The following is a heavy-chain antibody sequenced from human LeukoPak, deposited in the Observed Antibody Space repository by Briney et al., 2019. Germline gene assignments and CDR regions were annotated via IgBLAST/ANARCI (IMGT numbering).Heavy chain of an antibody. CDR2: INPNSGGT. J-gene: IGHJ5*02. Sequence: ASVKVSCKASGYTFTGYYMHWVRQAPGQGLEWMGWINPNSGGTNYAQKFQGRVTMTRDTSISTAYMELSRLRSDDTAVYYCARSIAVAGTGFDWFDPWGQRTLVTVSS. CDR3: ARSIAVAGTGFDWFDP. D-gene: IGHD6-19*01. V-gene: IGHV1-2*02. CDR1: GYTFTGYY.